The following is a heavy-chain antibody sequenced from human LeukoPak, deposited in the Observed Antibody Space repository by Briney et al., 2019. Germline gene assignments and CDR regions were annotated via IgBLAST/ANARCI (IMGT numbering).Heavy chain of an antibody. Sequence: RSSETLSLTCTVSGGSISTQYWSWIRQPAGKGLEWIGRIYSSGRTNYNPSLKSRVSMSVDTSKNEFSLKLSSVTAADTAVYYCARLGITGTTSDAFDIWGQGTMVTVSS. V-gene: IGHV4-4*07. CDR1: GGSISTQY. J-gene: IGHJ3*02. CDR3: ARLGITGTTSDAFDI. D-gene: IGHD1-7*01. CDR2: IYSSGRT.